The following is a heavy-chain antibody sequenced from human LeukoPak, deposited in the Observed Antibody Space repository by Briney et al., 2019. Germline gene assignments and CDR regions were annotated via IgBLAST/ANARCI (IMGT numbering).Heavy chain of an antibody. J-gene: IGHJ4*02. D-gene: IGHD6-6*01. CDR3: ARDVRPDY. CDR2: IKQDGTEK. Sequence: GGSLRLSCAASGFTFSSYWTSWVRQAPGEGLEWVANIKQDGTEKYYMDSVKGRFSISRDNAKNSLYLQMNALRAEDTAVYYCARDVRPDYWGQGTLVTVST. CDR1: GFTFSSYW. V-gene: IGHV3-7*04.